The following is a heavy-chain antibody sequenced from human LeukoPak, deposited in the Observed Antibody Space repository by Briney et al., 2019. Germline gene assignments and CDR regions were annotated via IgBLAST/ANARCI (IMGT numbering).Heavy chain of an antibody. V-gene: IGHV1-46*01. D-gene: IGHD5-12*01. CDR3: ARDARSGSHPI. CDR1: GYTFTSYY. CDR2: INPSGGST. Sequence: ASVKVSCEASGYTFTSYYMHWVRQAPGQGLEWMGIINPSGGSTSYAQKFQGRVTMTRDMSTSTVYMELSSLRSEDTAVYYCARDARSGSHPIWGQGTLVTVSS. J-gene: IGHJ4*02.